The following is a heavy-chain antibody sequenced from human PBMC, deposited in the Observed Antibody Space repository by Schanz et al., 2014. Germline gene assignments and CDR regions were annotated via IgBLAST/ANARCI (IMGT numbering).Heavy chain of an antibody. V-gene: IGHV3-23*04. J-gene: IGHJ4*02. CDR3: ARGVRVRGIIIDY. CDR1: GFTFRNYA. Sequence: DVQLVESGGGLVQPGGSLTLSCSASGFTFRNYALSWVRQAPGKGLAWVSAISGSGGSTYYADSLKGRFTISRDNAKNSVYLQMNSLRAEDTAEYYCARGVRVRGIIIDYWGPGTLVTVSS. CDR2: ISGSGGST. D-gene: IGHD3-10*01.